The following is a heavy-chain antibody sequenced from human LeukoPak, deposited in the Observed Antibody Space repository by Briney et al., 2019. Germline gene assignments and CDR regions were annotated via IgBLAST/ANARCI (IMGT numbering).Heavy chain of an antibody. CDR3: ARGSTYYDSSGQVPFDY. J-gene: IGHJ4*02. Sequence: PGGALRLSCGASGFTFSTYSINWVRQAPGKGLEWVSNISSSSSTIYYADSVKGRFTISRDNAKNSLYLQMNSLRAEDTAVYYCARGSTYYDSSGQVPFDYWGQGTLVTVSS. CDR2: ISSSSSTI. V-gene: IGHV3-48*01. D-gene: IGHD3-22*01. CDR1: GFTFSTYS.